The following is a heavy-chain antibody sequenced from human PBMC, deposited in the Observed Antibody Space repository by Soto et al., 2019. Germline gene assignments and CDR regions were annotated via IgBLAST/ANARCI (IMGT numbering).Heavy chain of an antibody. J-gene: IGHJ6*02. V-gene: IGHV4-30-4*01. CDR2: IYYSGST. CDR3: ARDLRYYKNGMDV. D-gene: IGHD5-12*01. CDR1: GGSISSGDYY. Sequence: PSETLSLTCTVSGGSISSGDYYWSWIRQPPGKGLEWIGYIYYSGSTYYNPSLKSRVTISVDTSKNQFSLKLSSVTAADTAVYYWARDLRYYKNGMDVWGQGTTVTVSS.